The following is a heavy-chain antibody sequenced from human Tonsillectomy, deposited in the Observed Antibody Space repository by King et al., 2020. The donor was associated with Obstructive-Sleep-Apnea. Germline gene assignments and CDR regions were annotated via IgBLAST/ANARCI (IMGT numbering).Heavy chain of an antibody. V-gene: IGHV4-31*03. CDR1: GCSLSSVGYY. D-gene: IGHD2-2*01. Sequence: VQLQESGPGLVKPSQTLSLNFTVSGCSLSSVGYYWSWSRQHPGKGLEWIWYIYYSGSTYYNPALKSRVTISVDTSKNQFSLTLSSVTAADTAVYYCARGAMTLGAFDIWGQGTMVTVSS. CDR2: IYYSGST. CDR3: ARGAMTLGAFDI. J-gene: IGHJ3*02.